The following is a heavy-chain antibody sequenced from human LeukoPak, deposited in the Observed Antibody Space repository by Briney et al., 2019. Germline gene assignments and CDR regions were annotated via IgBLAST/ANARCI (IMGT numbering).Heavy chain of an antibody. CDR3: AKTFGYCSGGSCYSPDY. CDR1: GFTFSSYA. J-gene: IGHJ4*02. V-gene: IGHV3-23*01. Sequence: GGSLRLSCAASGFTFSSYAMSWVRQAPGKGLEWVSAISGSGGSTYYADSVEGRFTISRDNSKNTLYLQMNSLRAEDTAVYYCAKTFGYCSGGSCYSPDYWGQGTLVTVSS. CDR2: ISGSGGST. D-gene: IGHD2-15*01.